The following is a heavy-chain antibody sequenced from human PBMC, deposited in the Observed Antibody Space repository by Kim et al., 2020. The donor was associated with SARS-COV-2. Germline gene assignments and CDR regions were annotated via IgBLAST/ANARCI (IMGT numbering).Heavy chain of an antibody. CDR3: ARDIPPGDWGMPEQLDY. CDR2: ISSSGSTI. V-gene: IGHV3-11*01. CDR1: GFTFSDYY. D-gene: IGHD7-27*01. J-gene: IGHJ4*02. Sequence: GGSLRLSCAASGFTFSDYYMSWIRQAPGKGLEWVSYISSSGSTIYYADSVKGRFTISRDNAKNSLYLQMNSLRAEDTAVYYCARDIPPGDWGMPEQLDYWGQGTLVTVSS.